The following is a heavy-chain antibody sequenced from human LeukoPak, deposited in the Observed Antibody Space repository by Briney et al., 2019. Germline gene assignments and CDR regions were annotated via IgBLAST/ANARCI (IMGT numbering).Heavy chain of an antibody. J-gene: IGHJ4*02. V-gene: IGHV1-18*04. CDR3: ARRTYSSSSSIFDY. CDR1: GYTFTRYY. D-gene: IGHD6-6*01. Sequence: GASVKVSCKAFGYTFTRYYMHWVRQAPGQGPEWMGWISGYNGNTNYAQKLQGRVTMTTDTSTSTADMELRSLRSDDTAVYYCARRTYSSSSSIFDYWGQGTLVTVSS. CDR2: ISGYNGNT.